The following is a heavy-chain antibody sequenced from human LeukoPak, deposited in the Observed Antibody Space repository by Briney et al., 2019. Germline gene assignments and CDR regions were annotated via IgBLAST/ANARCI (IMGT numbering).Heavy chain of an antibody. CDR1: GGSFSGYY. CDR3: ARRGGYSSSWYLSNWFDP. Sequence: SETLSLTCAVYGGSFSGYYWSWIRQPPGKGLEWIGEINHSGSTNYDPSLKSRVTISVDTSKNQFSLKLSSVTAADTAVYYRARRGGYSSSWYLSNWFDPWRQATPVTVSS. D-gene: IGHD6-13*01. CDR2: INHSGST. J-gene: IGHJ5*02. V-gene: IGHV4-34*01.